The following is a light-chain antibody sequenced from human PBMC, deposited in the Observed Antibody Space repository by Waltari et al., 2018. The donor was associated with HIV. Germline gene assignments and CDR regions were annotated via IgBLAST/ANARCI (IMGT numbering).Light chain of an antibody. CDR1: NMGMKP. V-gene: IGLV3-21*01. CDR3: QVWDSGSDHLV. CDR2: FGC. Sequence: SYVVTQPPSVSLAPGQTAYISCGGDNMGMKPVHGYQQAPGQDPVLVIDFGCDRPSGIPDRFSSSNSGNTATLIITRVEAEDAADYFCQVWDSGSDHLVFGGGTKLTVL. J-gene: IGLJ2*01.